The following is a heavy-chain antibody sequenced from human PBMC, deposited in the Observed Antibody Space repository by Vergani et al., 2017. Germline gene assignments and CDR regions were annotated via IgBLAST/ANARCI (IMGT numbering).Heavy chain of an antibody. CDR2: IYHSGST. CDR1: GYSISSGYY. D-gene: IGHD3-16*01. J-gene: IGHJ4*02. CDR3: ARDFVADYDYVWGSYGMDY. Sequence: QVQLQESGPGRVKPSETLSLTCAVSGYSISSGYYWGWTRQPPGKGLEWSGSIYHSGSTYYNPSLKSRVTISVDTSKSQFSLKLSSVTAADTAVYYCARDFVADYDYVWGSYGMDYWGQGTLVTVSS. V-gene: IGHV4-38-2*02.